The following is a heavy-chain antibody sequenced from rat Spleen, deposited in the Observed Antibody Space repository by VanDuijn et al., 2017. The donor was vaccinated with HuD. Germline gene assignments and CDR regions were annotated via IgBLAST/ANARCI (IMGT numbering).Heavy chain of an antibody. Sequence: EVQLVESGGGLVQPGRSLKLSCAASGFTFSNYGMAWVRQAPTKGLEWVATISYDAFITYYRDSVKCRFTISRDNVKKTLYLQMDSLRSEDTATYYCARGGYNYGWFAYWGQGTLGTVSS. D-gene: IGHD1-9*01. CDR2: ISYDAFIT. CDR1: GFTFSNYG. CDR3: ARGGYNYGWFAY. V-gene: IGHV5-29*01. J-gene: IGHJ3*01.